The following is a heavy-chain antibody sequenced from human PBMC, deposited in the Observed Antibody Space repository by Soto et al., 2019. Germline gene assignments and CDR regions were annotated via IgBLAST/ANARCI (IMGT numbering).Heavy chain of an antibody. CDR3: ARVRYCSSTSCYASGVYGMDV. CDR2: INPNSGGT. CDR1: GYTFTGYY. Sequence: ASVKVSCKASGYTFTGYYMHWVRQAPGQGLEWMGWINPNSGGTNYVQKFQGWVTMTRDTSISTAYMELSRLRSDDTAVYYCARVRYCSSTSCYASGVYGMDVWGQGTTVTVSS. J-gene: IGHJ6*02. V-gene: IGHV1-2*04. D-gene: IGHD2-2*01.